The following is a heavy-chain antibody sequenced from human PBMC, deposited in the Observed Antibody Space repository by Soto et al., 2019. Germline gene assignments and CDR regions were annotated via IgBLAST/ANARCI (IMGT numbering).Heavy chain of an antibody. CDR2: IDPIDSKT. J-gene: IGHJ6*02. D-gene: IGHD6-13*01. V-gene: IGHV5-10-1*01. Sequence: GESLKISCKGSGYNFDTYWINWVRQTPGKGLEWMGRIDPIDSKTKYSPSLEGHITISVDKSISTTYLQWSSLKASDTAIYYCARRIAAAGGYYYYALDVWGQGTSVTVFS. CDR1: GYNFDTYW. CDR3: ARRIAAAGGYYYYALDV.